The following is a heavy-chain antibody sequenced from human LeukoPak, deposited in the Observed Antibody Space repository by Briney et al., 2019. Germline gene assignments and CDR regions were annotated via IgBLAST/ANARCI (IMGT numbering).Heavy chain of an antibody. CDR3: AKDAYDSSGYYYLDY. Sequence: GGSLRLSCAASGFIFSSYAMSWVRQAPGKGLEGVPAISGSGCRTYYADSVKGRFTISRDNSKNTLYLEKNSLRAEDTAVYYCAKDAYDSSGYYYLDYWGQGTLVTVSS. D-gene: IGHD3-22*01. J-gene: IGHJ4*02. V-gene: IGHV3-23*01. CDR2: ISGSGCRT. CDR1: GFIFSSYA.